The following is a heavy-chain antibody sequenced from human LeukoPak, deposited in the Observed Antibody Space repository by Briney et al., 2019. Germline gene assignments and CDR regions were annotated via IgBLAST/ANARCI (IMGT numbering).Heavy chain of an antibody. J-gene: IGHJ4*02. CDR3: ARDPGKNYYDRSGDY. CDR1: GYTFTGYY. D-gene: IGHD3-22*01. CDR2: INPNSGGT. Sequence: ASVKVSCKASGYTFTGYYMHWVRQAPGQGLEWMGWINPNSGGTNYAQKFQGRVTMTRDTSTSTVYMELSSLRSEDTAVYYCARDPGKNYYDRSGDYWGQGTLVTVSS. V-gene: IGHV1-2*02.